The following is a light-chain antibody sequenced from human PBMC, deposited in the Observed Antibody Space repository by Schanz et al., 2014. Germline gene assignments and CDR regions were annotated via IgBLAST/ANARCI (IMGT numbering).Light chain of an antibody. J-gene: IGKJ2*01. CDR2: AAS. CDR1: QSISTY. V-gene: IGKV1-39*01. CDR3: QQYANPPVFT. Sequence: DIQMTQSPSSLSASVGDRVTITCRTSQSISTYLNWYQQKAGKAPKLLMYAASSVQSGVPSRFSGSGSGTDFTLTISSLQAEDVATYYCQQYANPPVFTFGQGTKLEIK.